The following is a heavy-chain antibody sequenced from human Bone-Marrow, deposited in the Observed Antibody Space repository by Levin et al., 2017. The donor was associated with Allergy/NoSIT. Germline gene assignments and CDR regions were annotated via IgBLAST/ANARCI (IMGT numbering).Heavy chain of an antibody. CDR3: ARGRRGADYGGGDY. Sequence: GGSLRLSCAASGFTFDDHAMSWVRQAPGKGLEWVSSISSSGSYMYYADSVKGRFTISRDNAKNSLSLQMNGLRAEDTAVFYCARGRRGADYGGGDYWGQGTLVTVSS. D-gene: IGHD4-17*01. CDR1: GFTFDDHA. V-gene: IGHV3-21*01. J-gene: IGHJ4*02. CDR2: ISSSGSYM.